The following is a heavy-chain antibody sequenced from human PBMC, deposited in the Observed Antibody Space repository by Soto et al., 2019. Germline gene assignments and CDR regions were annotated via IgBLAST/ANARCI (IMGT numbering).Heavy chain of an antibody. D-gene: IGHD6-19*01. J-gene: IGHJ6*02. V-gene: IGHV1-69*06. CDR1: GDTLSTNA. Sequence: QVQLVQSGAEVKKAGSSVKVSCKASGDTLSTNAISWVRQAPGQGPEWMGAIIPMFGSPKYAQKFLGRVTITADNPTSTIYMEMISLTSADTAVYYCARGGFVAGLYNAMDAWGQGTTVAVSS. CDR3: ARGGFVAGLYNAMDA. CDR2: IIPMFGSP.